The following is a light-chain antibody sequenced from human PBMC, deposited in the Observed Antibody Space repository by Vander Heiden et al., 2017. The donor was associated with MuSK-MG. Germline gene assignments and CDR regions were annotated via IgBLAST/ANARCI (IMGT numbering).Light chain of an antibody. CDR1: QDIRSY. Sequence: IQMTQSPSSLSASVGDRVTITCRASQDIRSYLGWYQQKPGTAPKRLIFVASTLQGGVPSRFSGSRSGTEFTLTISSLQPEDFATYYCLQHKTNPWTFGQGTKVEIK. V-gene: IGKV1-17*01. CDR2: VAS. CDR3: LQHKTNPWT. J-gene: IGKJ1*01.